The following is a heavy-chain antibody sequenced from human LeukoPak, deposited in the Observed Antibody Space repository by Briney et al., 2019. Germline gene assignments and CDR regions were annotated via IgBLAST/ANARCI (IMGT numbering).Heavy chain of an antibody. Sequence: PSETLSLTCTVSGDSISSSSHYWGWIRQPPGKGLEWIGSIYYSGSTYYNPSLKSRLTISVDTSKNQFSLKLSSVTAADTAVYYCARGSQDYGDYIDYWGQRTLVTVSS. D-gene: IGHD4-17*01. J-gene: IGHJ4*02. CDR1: GDSISSSSHY. CDR2: IYYSGST. CDR3: ARGSQDYGDYIDY. V-gene: IGHV4-39*07.